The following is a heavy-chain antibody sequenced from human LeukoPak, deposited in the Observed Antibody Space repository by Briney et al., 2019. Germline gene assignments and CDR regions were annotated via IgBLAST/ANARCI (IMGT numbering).Heavy chain of an antibody. CDR1: GFTFSSYA. CDR2: IKQDGSEK. Sequence: PGGSLRLSCAASGFTFSSYAMSWVRQAPGKGLEWVANIKQDGSEKYYVDSVKGRFTISRDNAKNSLYLQMNSLRAEDTAVYYCARVSYYYGSGSDFDYWGQGTLVTVSS. J-gene: IGHJ4*02. CDR3: ARVSYYYGSGSDFDY. D-gene: IGHD3-10*01. V-gene: IGHV3-7*04.